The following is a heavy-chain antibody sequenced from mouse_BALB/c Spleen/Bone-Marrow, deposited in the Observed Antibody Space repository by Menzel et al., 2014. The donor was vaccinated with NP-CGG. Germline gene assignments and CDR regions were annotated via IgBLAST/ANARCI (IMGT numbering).Heavy chain of an antibody. J-gene: IGHJ3*01. CDR3: ARQDGYDGTWFAY. CDR1: GFPFRSYD. D-gene: IGHD2-2*01. CDR2: ITSGDSYT. V-gene: IGHV5-9*02. Sequence: EVQLVESGGGLVKPGGSLKLSCAASGFPFRSYDMSWVRQTPEKRLEWVATITSGDSYTYYSDSVKGRFTISRDNARNTLYLQMSSLRSEDTALYCCARQDGYDGTWFAYWGQGTLVTVSA.